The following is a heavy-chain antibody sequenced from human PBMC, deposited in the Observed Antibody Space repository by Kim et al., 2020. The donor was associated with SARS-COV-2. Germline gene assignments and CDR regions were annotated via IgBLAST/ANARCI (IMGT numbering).Heavy chain of an antibody. D-gene: IGHD3-22*01. J-gene: IGHJ4*02. CDR3: ARVDSSGYHPY. Sequence: STKYNHSLKSRVTMSVATSKNQFALKLSSVTAADTAVYYCARVDSSGYHPYWGQGALVTVSS. CDR2: ST. V-gene: IGHV4-4*07.